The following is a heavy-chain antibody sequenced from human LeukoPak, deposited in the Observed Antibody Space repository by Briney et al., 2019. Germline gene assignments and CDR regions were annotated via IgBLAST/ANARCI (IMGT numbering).Heavy chain of an antibody. V-gene: IGHV1-8*01. J-gene: IGHJ6*02. CDR3: ARGSAAYYDFWSGYWDYYYYGMDV. D-gene: IGHD3-3*01. CDR2: VNPNSGNT. Sequence: ASVKVSCKAPGYTFTSYDINWVRQATGQGLEWMGWVNPNSGNTGYAQKFQGRVTMTRNTSISTAYMELSSLRSEDTAVYYCARGSAAYYDFWSGYWDYYYYGMDVWGQGTTVTVSS. CDR1: GYTFTSYD.